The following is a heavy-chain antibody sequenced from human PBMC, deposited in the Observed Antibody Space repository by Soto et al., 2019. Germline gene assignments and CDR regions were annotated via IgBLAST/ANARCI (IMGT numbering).Heavy chain of an antibody. CDR1: GFTFSSYA. CDR3: AKDPSGLFLEWLFDY. J-gene: IGHJ4*02. D-gene: IGHD3-3*01. CDR2: TSGSGGST. V-gene: IGHV3-23*01. Sequence: PGGSLRLSCAASGFTFSSYAMSWVRQAPGKGLEWVSATSGSGGSTYYADSVKGRFTISRDNSKNTLYLQMNSLRAEDTAVYYCAKDPSGLFLEWLFDYWGQGTLVTVSS.